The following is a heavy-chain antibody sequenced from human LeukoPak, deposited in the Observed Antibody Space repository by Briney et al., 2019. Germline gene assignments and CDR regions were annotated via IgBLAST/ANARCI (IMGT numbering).Heavy chain of an antibody. CDR1: GFTFSSYA. Sequence: GGSLRLSCAASGFTFSSYAMSWVRQAPGKGLEWVSAISGSGGSTYYADSVKGRFTISRDNSKNTLYLQMNSLRGEDTAVYYCAKGGDIVVVPAATGFDYWGQGTLVTVSS. CDR3: AKGGDIVVVPAATGFDY. J-gene: IGHJ4*02. D-gene: IGHD2-2*01. CDR2: ISGSGGST. V-gene: IGHV3-23*01.